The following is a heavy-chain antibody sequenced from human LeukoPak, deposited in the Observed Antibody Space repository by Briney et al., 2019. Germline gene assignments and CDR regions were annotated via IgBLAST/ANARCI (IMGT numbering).Heavy chain of an antibody. CDR3: AKGLRPWLGYYFDY. CDR1: GFTFSSYA. V-gene: IGHV3-23*01. D-gene: IGHD6-19*01. J-gene: IGHJ4*02. Sequence: PGGSLRLSCAASGFTFSSYAMSWVRQAPGKGLGWVSAISGSGGSTYYADSVKGRFTISRDNSKNTLYLQMNSLRAEDTAVYYCAKGLRPWLGYYFDYWGQGTLVTVSS. CDR2: ISGSGGST.